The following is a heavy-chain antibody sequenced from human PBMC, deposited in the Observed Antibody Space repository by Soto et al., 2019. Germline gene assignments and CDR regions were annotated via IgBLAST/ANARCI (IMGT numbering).Heavy chain of an antibody. J-gene: IGHJ3*02. Sequence: EVQLVESGGGLIQPGGSLRLSCAASGFTVSSNYMSWVRQAPGKGLEWVSVIYSGGSTYYADSVKGRSTISRDNSKNTLYLQMNSLRAEDTAVYYCAREEDYGDYPGAFDIWGQGTMVTVSS. CDR2: IYSGGST. CDR1: GFTVSSNY. D-gene: IGHD4-17*01. V-gene: IGHV3-53*01. CDR3: AREEDYGDYPGAFDI.